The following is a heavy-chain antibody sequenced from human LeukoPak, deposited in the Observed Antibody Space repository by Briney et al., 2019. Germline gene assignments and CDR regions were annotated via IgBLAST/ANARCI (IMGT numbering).Heavy chain of an antibody. D-gene: IGHD6-6*01. CDR1: GFTASSKY. CDR3: ARGPLVYYMDV. CDR2: IYSGGST. Sequence: GGSLRLSCAASGFTASSKYMTWIRQAPGKGLEWVSVIYSGGSTYYADSVKGRFTISRDNSKNTLYLQMNSLRAEDTAVYYCARGPLVYYMDVWGKGTTVTISS. V-gene: IGHV3-66*01. J-gene: IGHJ6*03.